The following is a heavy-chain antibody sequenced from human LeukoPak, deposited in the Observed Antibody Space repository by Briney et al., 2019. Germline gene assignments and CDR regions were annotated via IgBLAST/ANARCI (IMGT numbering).Heavy chain of an antibody. CDR3: ARGGRVDTAMALKY. CDR2: IKGKTAAGAP. V-gene: IGHV3-15*01. D-gene: IGHD5-18*01. Sequence: GGSLRLSCAASGFTFTSAWMSWVRQAPGKGLEWVGRIKGKTAAGAPDYVASVKGRFTISRDNSKNTLYLQMNSLRAEDTAVYYCARGGRVDTAMALKYWGQGTLVTVSS. CDR1: GFTFTSAW. J-gene: IGHJ4*02.